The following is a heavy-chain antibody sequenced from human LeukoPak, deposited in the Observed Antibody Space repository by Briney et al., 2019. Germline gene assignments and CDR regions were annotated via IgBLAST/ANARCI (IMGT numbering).Heavy chain of an antibody. V-gene: IGHV4-59*11. J-gene: IGHJ5*01. CDR1: GGPISTHY. D-gene: IGHD3-22*01. CDR2: ISYSGGT. CDR3: ARADDRGGYFGGRFDS. Sequence: SETLYLTCTVSGGPISTHYWSWIRQPPGKRLEWIGYISYSGGTTYNPSLKSRVTISVDTSKNQFSLKLTSVTAADTALYYCARADDRGGYFGGRFDSWGQGTLVTVSS.